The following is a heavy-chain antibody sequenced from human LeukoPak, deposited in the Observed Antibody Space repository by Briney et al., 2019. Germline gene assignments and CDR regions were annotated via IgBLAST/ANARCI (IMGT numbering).Heavy chain of an antibody. V-gene: IGHV1-8*01. J-gene: IGHJ4*02. CDR2: MNPNSGNT. CDR1: GYTFTSYD. Sequence: ASVKVSCKASGYTFTSYDINWVRQATGQGLEWMGWMNPNSGNTGYAQKFQGRVTMTRDTSISTAYMELSRLRSDDTAVYYCARLIVVVPAALYYFDYWGQGTLVTVSS. D-gene: IGHD2-2*01. CDR3: ARLIVVVPAALYYFDY.